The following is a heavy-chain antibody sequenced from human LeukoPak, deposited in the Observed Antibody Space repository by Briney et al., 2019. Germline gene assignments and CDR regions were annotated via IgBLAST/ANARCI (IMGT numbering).Heavy chain of an antibody. Sequence: PSETLSLTCAVSGGSFSGYYWSWIRQPPGKGLEWIGGINHSGSTNYNPSLKSRGTISVDTSKNQCSLKLSSVTAADTAVYYCARTRGYSYGYNWFDPWGQGTMVTVSS. CDR2: INHSGST. V-gene: IGHV4-34*01. CDR1: GGSFSGYY. CDR3: ARTRGYSYGYNWFDP. D-gene: IGHD5-18*01. J-gene: IGHJ5*02.